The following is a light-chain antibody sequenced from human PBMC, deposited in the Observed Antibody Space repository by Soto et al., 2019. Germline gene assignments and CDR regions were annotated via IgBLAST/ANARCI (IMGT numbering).Light chain of an antibody. J-gene: IGLJ1*01. CDR3: SSYTSDSSYV. CDR1: SSDVGLYDY. Sequence: LTQPASVSGSPGQSITISCTGTSSDVGLYDYVSWYQQHPGKAPQPMIYAVSNRPSGVSNRFSASKSGNTASLFISGLQAEDEADYYCSSYTSDSSYVFGSGTKVTVL. V-gene: IGLV2-14*01. CDR2: AVS.